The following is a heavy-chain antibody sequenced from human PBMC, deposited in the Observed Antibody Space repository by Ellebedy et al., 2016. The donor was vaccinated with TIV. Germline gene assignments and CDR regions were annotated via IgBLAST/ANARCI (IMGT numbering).Heavy chain of an antibody. CDR2: TNWNSGKI. D-gene: IGHD3-10*01. CDR3: TKDFRFNYHGPGSYFDS. CDR1: GFSFDEYV. J-gene: IGHJ4*02. Sequence: GGSLRLSXAASGFSFDEYVMHWVRQTPGKGLEWVSGTNWNSGKIDYADSVKGRFTISRDNAKNSLYLQMNSLRIEDTALYYCTKDFRFNYHGPGSYFDSWGQGTLVTVSS. V-gene: IGHV3-9*01.